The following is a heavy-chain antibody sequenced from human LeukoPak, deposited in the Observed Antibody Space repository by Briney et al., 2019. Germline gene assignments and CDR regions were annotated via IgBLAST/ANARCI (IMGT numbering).Heavy chain of an antibody. CDR2: IYYSGST. CDR3: ARHYRAADPGTTGADY. Sequence: SETLSLTCTVSGGSISSSSSYWGWIRQPPGKGLEWIGSIYYSGSTYYNPSLKSRVTISVDTSKNQFSLKLSSVTAADTAVYYCARHYRAADPGTTGADYWGQGTLVTVSS. V-gene: IGHV4-39*01. D-gene: IGHD6-13*01. J-gene: IGHJ4*02. CDR1: GGSISSSSSY.